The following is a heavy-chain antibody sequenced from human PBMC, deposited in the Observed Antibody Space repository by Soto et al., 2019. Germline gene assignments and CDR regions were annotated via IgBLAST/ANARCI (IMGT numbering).Heavy chain of an antibody. CDR1: GFTFSSYG. D-gene: IGHD6-19*01. J-gene: IGHJ4*02. CDR3: AKADSSLGPWLAVAGIETFDY. Sequence: GGSLRLSCAASGFTFSSYGMHWVRQAPGKGLKWVAVISYDGSNKYYADSVKGRFTISRDNSKNTLYLQMNSLRAEDTAVYYCAKADSSLGPWLAVAGIETFDYWGQGTLVTVSS. CDR2: ISYDGSNK. V-gene: IGHV3-30*18.